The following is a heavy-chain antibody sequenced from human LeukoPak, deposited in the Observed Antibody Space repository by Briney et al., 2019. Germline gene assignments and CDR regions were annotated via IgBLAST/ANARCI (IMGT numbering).Heavy chain of an antibody. V-gene: IGHV4-61*02. Sequence: SETLSLTCNVAGASMSRDCYYWNWLRQPAGKGLEWIGRIYSGGSTNYNPARKSPVTLSVDTSTPRLSLKLSYVSDADTAVYYCASAGHCAHGVCRNWFGPWGQGILVTVSS. J-gene: IGHJ5*02. CDR3: ASAGHCAHGVCRNWFGP. CDR1: GASMSRDCYY. CDR2: IYSGGST. D-gene: IGHD2-8*01.